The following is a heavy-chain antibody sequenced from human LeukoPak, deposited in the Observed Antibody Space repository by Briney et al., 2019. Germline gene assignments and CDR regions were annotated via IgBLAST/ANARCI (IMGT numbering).Heavy chain of an antibody. CDR2: IYTSGST. D-gene: IGHD2-2*01. Sequence: SETLSLTCTVSGGSISSYYWSWIRQPAGKGLEWIGRIYTSGSTNYNPSLKSRVTISVDTSKNQFSLKLSSVTAADTAVYYCARHTGVVVVPSANSFDPWGQGTLVTVSS. V-gene: IGHV4-4*07. J-gene: IGHJ5*02. CDR3: ARHTGVVVVPSANSFDP. CDR1: GGSISSYY.